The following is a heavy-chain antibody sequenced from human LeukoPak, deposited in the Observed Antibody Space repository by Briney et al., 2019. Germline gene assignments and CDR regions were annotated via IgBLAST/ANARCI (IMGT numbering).Heavy chain of an antibody. CDR3: AIGVGYCTGGVCSNWFDP. Sequence: PSETLSLTCAVYGGSFSGYYWSWIRQPPGKGLEWIGEINHSGSTNYNPSLKSRVTISVDTSKNQFSLKLSSATAADTAVYYCAIGVGYCTGGVCSNWFDPWGQGTLVTVSS. CDR1: GGSFSGYY. J-gene: IGHJ5*02. D-gene: IGHD2-8*02. CDR2: INHSGST. V-gene: IGHV4-34*01.